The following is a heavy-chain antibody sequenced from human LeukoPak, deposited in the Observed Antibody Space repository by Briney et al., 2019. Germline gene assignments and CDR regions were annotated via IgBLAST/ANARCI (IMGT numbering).Heavy chain of an antibody. J-gene: IGHJ4*02. CDR1: GFTFSSYA. V-gene: IGHV3-30*18. Sequence: PGGSLRLSCAASGFTFSSYAMSWVRQAPGKGLEWVAVISYDGSNKYYADSVKGRFTISRDNSKNTLYLQMNSLRAEDTAVYYCAKGGLTVARTTFFDYWGQGTLVTVSS. CDR3: AKGGLTVARTTFFDY. CDR2: ISYDGSNK. D-gene: IGHD2/OR15-2a*01.